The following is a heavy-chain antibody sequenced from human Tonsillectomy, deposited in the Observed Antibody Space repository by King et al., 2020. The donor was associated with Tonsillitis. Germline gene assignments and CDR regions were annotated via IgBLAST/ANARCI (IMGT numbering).Heavy chain of an antibody. Sequence: VQLVESGGGVVQPGRSLRLSCAASGFTFSSFAMHWVRQAPGKGLEWVAVISHDGSNKHYADSVKGRFTISRDNSKNKLYLQMNSLRAEDTAVYYCARDGRELTGDYYFDYWGQGTLVTVSS. CDR3: ARDGRELTGDYYFDY. D-gene: IGHD7-27*01. CDR1: GFTFSSFA. V-gene: IGHV3-30-3*01. J-gene: IGHJ4*02. CDR2: ISHDGSNK.